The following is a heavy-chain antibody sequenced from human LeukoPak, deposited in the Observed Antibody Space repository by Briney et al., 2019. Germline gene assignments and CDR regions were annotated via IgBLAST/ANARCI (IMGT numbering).Heavy chain of an antibody. CDR3: AREGRGFTYYDILTGYKNNWFDP. D-gene: IGHD3-9*01. J-gene: IGHJ5*02. V-gene: IGHV4-34*01. Sequence: SETLSLTCAVYGGSFSGYYWSWIRQPPGKGLEWIGEINHSGSTNYNPSLKSRVTISVDTSKNQFSLKLSSVTAADTAVYYCAREGRGFTYYDILTGYKNNWFDPWGQGTLVTVSS. CDR1: GGSFSGYY. CDR2: INHSGST.